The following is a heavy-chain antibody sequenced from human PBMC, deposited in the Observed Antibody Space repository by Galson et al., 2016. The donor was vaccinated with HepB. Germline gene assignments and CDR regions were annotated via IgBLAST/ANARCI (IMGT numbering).Heavy chain of an antibody. D-gene: IGHD5-12*01. CDR2: IYYSGNT. CDR3: ARDGRTKYSGYNNWFDP. V-gene: IGHV4-59*01. J-gene: IGHJ5*02. Sequence: ETLSLTCTVSGGSISSYYWSWIRQPPGKGLEWIGYIYYSGNTNYNPSLKSRVTISLDTTKNQFSLRLSSVTAADTAVYFCARDGRTKYSGYNNWFDPWGQGTLVTVSS. CDR1: GGSISSYY.